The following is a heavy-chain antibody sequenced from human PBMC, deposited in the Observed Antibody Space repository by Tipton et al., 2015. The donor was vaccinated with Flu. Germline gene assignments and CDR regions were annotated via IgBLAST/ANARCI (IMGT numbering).Heavy chain of an antibody. V-gene: IGHV3-15*01. D-gene: IGHD2-2*01. CDR2: IKTKTDGGTT. Sequence: GSLRLSCAASGFTFSNAWMNWVRQAPGKGLEWVGRIKTKTDGGTTDYAAPVKGRFTISRDDSKNTLYLQMNSLKTEDIAVYYCTTDGEYCSSTTCYAGGTDYWGQGTLVTVSS. J-gene: IGHJ4*02. CDR3: TTDGEYCSSTTCYAGGTDY. CDR1: GFTFSNAW.